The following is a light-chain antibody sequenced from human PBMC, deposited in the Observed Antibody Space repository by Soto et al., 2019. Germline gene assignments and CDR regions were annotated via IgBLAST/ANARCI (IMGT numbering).Light chain of an antibody. V-gene: IGKV1-6*01. CDR1: QGIRGD. Sequence: AIQMTQSPSSLSASLGDRVTITCRASQGIRGDLGWYQQKPGKAPKLLISATSTLQSGVQSRFSGRGSGTNFTLTISSLQPEDFATYYCIQDFISPLTVGQGTKVDIK. CDR2: ATS. J-gene: IGKJ1*01. CDR3: IQDFISPLT.